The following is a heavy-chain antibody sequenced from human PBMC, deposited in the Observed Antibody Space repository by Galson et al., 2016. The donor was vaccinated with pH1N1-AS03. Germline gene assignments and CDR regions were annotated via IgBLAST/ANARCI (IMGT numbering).Heavy chain of an antibody. Sequence: PALVKPTQTLTLTCTFSGFSLTTTGLGVGWIRQPPGKALEWLALIYWDDDQRYSPSLKNRLTITKDTFRHQVVLTLTNVDPVDTATYYCVRRGSDYGDPWALDIWGQGTMVTVS. CDR1: GFSLTTTGLG. CDR2: IYWDDDQ. CDR3: VRRGSDYGDPWALDI. J-gene: IGHJ3*02. V-gene: IGHV2-5*02. D-gene: IGHD4-17*01.